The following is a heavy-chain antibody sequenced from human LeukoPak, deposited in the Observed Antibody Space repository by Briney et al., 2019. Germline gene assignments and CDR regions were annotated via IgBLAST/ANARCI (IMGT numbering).Heavy chain of an antibody. CDR2: IYYSGST. Sequence: SETLSLTCTVSGGSISGNSYYWGWIRQPPGKGLEWIGSIYYSGSTYYNPSLKSRVTISVDTSKNQFSLKLSSVTAADTAVYYCARSTPHGRAVWGKGTTVTVSS. CDR1: GGSISGNSYY. J-gene: IGHJ6*04. CDR3: ARSTPHGRAV. V-gene: IGHV4-39*01.